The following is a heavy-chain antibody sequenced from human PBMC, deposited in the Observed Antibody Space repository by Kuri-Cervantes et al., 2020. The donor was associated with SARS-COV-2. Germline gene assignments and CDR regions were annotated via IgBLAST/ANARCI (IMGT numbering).Heavy chain of an antibody. CDR2: ISYDGSNK. V-gene: IGHV3-30-3*01. CDR1: GFTFSSYA. D-gene: IGHD7-27*01. J-gene: IGHJ4*02. CDR3: ARDLRLGKSLDY. Sequence: GESLKISCAASGFTFSSYAMHWVRQAPGKGLEWVAVISYDGSNKYYADSVKGRFTISRDSAKNSLYLQMSSLRAEDTAVYYCARDLRLGKSLDYWGQGTLVTVSS.